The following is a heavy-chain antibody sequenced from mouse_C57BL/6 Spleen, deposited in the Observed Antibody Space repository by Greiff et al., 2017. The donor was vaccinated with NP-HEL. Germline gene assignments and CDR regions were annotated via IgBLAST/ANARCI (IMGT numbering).Heavy chain of an antibody. CDR3: ARHGDYYAMDY. CDR2: FSGGGGNT. CDR1: GFTLSSST. J-gene: IGHJ4*01. V-gene: IGHV5-9*01. Sequence: EVKFVESGGGLVKPAGSLTLSCAASGFTLSSSTMSCVRQTPEKRLECVATFSGGGGNTYYPDSVKGRFTISRDNAKNTLYLQMSSLRSEDTALYYCARHGDYYAMDYRGQGTSVTGSS.